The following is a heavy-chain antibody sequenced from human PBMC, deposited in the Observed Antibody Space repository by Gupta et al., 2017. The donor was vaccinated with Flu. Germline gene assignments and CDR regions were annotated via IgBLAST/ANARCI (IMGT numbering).Heavy chain of an antibody. CDR1: GYNFTSYG. V-gene: IGHV1-18*01. D-gene: IGHD3-16*01. CDR3: ARADAPPYGCQARFDP. CDR2: ISAYNGKT. Sequence: QVQLVQSGAEVKKPGASVKVSCTASGYNFTSYGISWVRQAPGQGIEWMGWISAYNGKTNYAQKFQGRLTRTTYTSPSPAYMERRCLRYDVTAVYYCARADAPPYGCQARFDPWGQGTLVTVSS. J-gene: IGHJ5*02.